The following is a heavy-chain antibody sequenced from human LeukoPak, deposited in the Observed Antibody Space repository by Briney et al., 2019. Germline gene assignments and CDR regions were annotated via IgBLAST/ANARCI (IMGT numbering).Heavy chain of an antibody. V-gene: IGHV1-3*01. Sequence: ASVKVSCKASGYTFTSYAMHWVRQAPGQRLEWMGWINAGNGNTKYSQKFQGRVTITRDTSASTAYMELSSLRSEDTAVYYCARDRWWEPTDFSFDYWGQGTLVTVSS. J-gene: IGHJ4*02. D-gene: IGHD1-26*01. CDR2: INAGNGNT. CDR1: GYTFTSYA. CDR3: ARDRWWEPTDFSFDY.